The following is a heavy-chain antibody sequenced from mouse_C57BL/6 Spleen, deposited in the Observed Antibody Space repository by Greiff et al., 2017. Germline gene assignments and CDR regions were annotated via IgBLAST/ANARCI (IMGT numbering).Heavy chain of an antibody. V-gene: IGHV1-22*01. D-gene: IGHD1-1*01. Sequence: VQLQQSGPELVKPGASVKMSCKASGYTFTDYNMHWVKQSHGKSLEWIGYINPNNGGTSYNQKFKGKATLPVNKSSSTPYMELRSLTSEESSVYYCARSGVVAKYYAMDYWGQGTSVTGSS. CDR3: ARSGVVAKYYAMDY. CDR2: INPNNGGT. J-gene: IGHJ4*01. CDR1: GYTFTDYN.